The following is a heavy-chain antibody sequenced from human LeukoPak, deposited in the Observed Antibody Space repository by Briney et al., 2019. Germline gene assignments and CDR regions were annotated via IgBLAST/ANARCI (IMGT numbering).Heavy chain of an antibody. CDR2: ISSSSSYI. V-gene: IGHV3-21*01. CDR1: GFTFSSYS. CDR3: ARALGEWLTLYYFDY. Sequence: GGSLRLSCAASGFTFSSYSMNWVRQAPGKGLEWVSSISSSSSYIYYADSVKGRFTISGDNAKNPLYLQMNSLRAEDTAVYYCARALGEWLTLYYFDYWGQGTLVTVSS. J-gene: IGHJ4*02. D-gene: IGHD6-19*01.